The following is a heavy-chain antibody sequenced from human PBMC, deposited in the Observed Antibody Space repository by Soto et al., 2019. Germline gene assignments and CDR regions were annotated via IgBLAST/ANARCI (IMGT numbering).Heavy chain of an antibody. J-gene: IGHJ4*02. CDR1: GYSISSGGYY. D-gene: IGHD1-1*01. V-gene: IGHV4-31*03. Sequence: TLSLTCTVSGYSISSGGYYWSWIRQLPGKGLEWIGYIYDNGGAYYSPSLKGRVVISVDRSENQFSLRLSSVTAADTAVYYCARVKGGTTRRAFDYWGQGTLVTVSS. CDR2: IYDNGGA. CDR3: ARVKGGTTRRAFDY.